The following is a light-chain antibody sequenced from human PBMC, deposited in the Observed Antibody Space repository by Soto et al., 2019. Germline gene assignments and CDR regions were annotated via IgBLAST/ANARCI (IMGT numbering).Light chain of an antibody. Sequence: QPASVSGSPGQSITISCTGTSSDVGGYNYVSWYQQHPGKAPKLMIYDVSNRPSGVSNRFSGSKSGNTASLTISGLQAEDEADYYCSSYSSSSTLVFGGGTKLTVL. J-gene: IGLJ2*01. V-gene: IGLV2-14*01. CDR2: DVS. CDR3: SSYSSSSTLV. CDR1: SSDVGGYNY.